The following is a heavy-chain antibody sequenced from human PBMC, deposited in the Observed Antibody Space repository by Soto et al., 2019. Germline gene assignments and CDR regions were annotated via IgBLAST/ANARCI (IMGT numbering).Heavy chain of an antibody. CDR1: GGSVSSDSFY. D-gene: IGHD2-15*01. V-gene: IGHV4-61*01. CDR3: ARDGRYCSGGSCYDY. J-gene: IGHJ4*02. Sequence: SETLSLTCTVSGGSVSSDSFYWSWIRQPPGKGLEWIGFIYHSGSTNYNPSLKSRVTISVDTSKNQFSLNLSSVTAAHKAVYYCARDGRYCSGGSCYDYGGQGTLVTFSS. CDR2: IYHSGST.